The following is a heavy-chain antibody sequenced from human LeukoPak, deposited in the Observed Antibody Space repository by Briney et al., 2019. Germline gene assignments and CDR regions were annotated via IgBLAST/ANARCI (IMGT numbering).Heavy chain of an antibody. CDR2: ISAYNGNT. D-gene: IGHD2-2*01. J-gene: IGHJ1*01. Sequence: ASVKVSCKASGGTFSSYAISWVRQAPGQGLEWMGWISAYNGNTNYAQKLQGRVTMTTDTSTSTAYMELRSLRSDDTAVYYCARDVCSSTSCYRLEYFQHWGQGTLVTVSS. V-gene: IGHV1-18*01. CDR3: ARDVCSSTSCYRLEYFQH. CDR1: GGTFSSYA.